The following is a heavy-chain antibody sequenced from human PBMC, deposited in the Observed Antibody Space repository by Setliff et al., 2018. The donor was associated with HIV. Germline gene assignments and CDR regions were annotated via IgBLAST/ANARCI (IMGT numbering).Heavy chain of an antibody. D-gene: IGHD3-9*01. CDR3: ARGPPPTYDILTGYFVAEYFQP. CDR2: INHSGRI. V-gene: IGHV4-34*01. CDR1: GGSFSGYN. Sequence: SETLSLTCAVYGGSFSGYNWNWIRQPPGKGLEWIGEINHSGRIDHNPSLKSRVTISVDTSKNQFSLKLSSVTAADASVYYCARGPPPTYDILTGYFVAEYFQPWGQGTLVTVSS. J-gene: IGHJ1*01.